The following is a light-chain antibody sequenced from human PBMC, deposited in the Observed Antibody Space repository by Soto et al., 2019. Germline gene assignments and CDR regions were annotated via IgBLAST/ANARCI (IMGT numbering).Light chain of an antibody. CDR3: QQYNSWPLT. J-gene: IGKJ4*01. V-gene: IGKV3-15*01. Sequence: EIVMTQSPATLSMSPGERATLSCRASQSISSSLAWYQQKPGQAPRPLIYGASTRATGVPATFSGSGSGTEFTLSISSLQSEHFAVYYCQQYNSWPLTFGGGTKVDIK. CDR2: GAS. CDR1: QSISSS.